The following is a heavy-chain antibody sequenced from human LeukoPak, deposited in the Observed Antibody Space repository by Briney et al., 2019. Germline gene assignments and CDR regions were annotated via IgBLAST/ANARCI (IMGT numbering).Heavy chain of an antibody. CDR1: GFSFSTYA. Sequence: GGSLRLSCAASGFSFSTYAMNWVRQAPGKGLEWGSAISGSDDSTYYAESAKGRFTISRDNSKNTLLLQMNRLRVEDTAVYYCAKFACTSTSCYNNFWGQGTLVTVSS. D-gene: IGHD2-2*02. J-gene: IGHJ4*02. CDR3: AKFACTSTSCYNNF. V-gene: IGHV3-23*01. CDR2: ISGSDDST.